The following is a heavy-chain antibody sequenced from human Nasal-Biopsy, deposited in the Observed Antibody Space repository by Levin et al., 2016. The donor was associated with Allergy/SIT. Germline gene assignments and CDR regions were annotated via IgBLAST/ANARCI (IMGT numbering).Heavy chain of an antibody. CDR2: IYRGGST. CDR3: ARAVGEYAFWSGYFDY. D-gene: IGHD3-3*01. V-gene: IGHV3-53*01. CDR1: GFSLSNNY. Sequence: GGSLRLSCAASGFSLSNNYMSWVRQAPGKGLEWVSIIYRGGSTYYKASVRGRFTISRDNSRNTLYLQMNGLRAEDTAVYYCARAVGEYAFWSGYFDYWGQGALVTVSS. J-gene: IGHJ4*02.